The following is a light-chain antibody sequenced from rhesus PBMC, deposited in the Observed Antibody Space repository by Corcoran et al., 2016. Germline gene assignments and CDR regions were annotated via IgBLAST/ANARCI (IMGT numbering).Light chain of an antibody. Sequence: ETVVTQSPATLSLSPGERATLSCRASQSVGSYLAWYQQKPGQAPRLPIYGASSRATGIPERFRGSGSWTDFTLTISSLEPEDVGVYYCQQSSNLWTFGQGTKVEIK. V-gene: IGKV3-24*04. CDR2: GAS. CDR1: QSVGSY. CDR3: QQSSNLWT. J-gene: IGKJ1*01.